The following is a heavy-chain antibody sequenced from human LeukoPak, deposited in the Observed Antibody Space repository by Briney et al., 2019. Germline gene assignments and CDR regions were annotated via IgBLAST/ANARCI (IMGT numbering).Heavy chain of an antibody. CDR3: ARDHTYYYDSSGYYYTFDY. CDR2: ISAYNGNT. Sequence: ASVKVSCKASGYTLTSYGISWVRQAPGQGLEWMGWISAYNGNTNYAQKLQGRVTMTTDTSTSTAYMELRSLRSDDTAVYYCARDHTYYYDSSGYYYTFDYWGQGTLVTVSS. CDR1: GYTLTSYG. V-gene: IGHV1-18*01. D-gene: IGHD3-22*01. J-gene: IGHJ4*02.